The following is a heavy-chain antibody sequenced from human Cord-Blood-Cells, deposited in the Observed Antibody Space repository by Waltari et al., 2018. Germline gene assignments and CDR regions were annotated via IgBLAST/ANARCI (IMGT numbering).Heavy chain of an antibody. V-gene: IGHV4-30-4*01. CDR3: ARLTGDDAFDI. CDR2: IYYSGST. CDR1: GGSISSSDSY. Sequence: QVQLQESGPGLVKHSQTLSLTCTLSGGSISSSDSYCIWIRPPPGKGLEWIGYIYYSGSTYYNPSLKSRVTISVDTSKNQFALKLSSVTAADTAVYYCARLTGDDAFDIWGQGTMVTVSS. D-gene: IGHD7-27*01. J-gene: IGHJ3*02.